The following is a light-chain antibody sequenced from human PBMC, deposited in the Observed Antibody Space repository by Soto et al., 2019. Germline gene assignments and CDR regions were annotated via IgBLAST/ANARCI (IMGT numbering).Light chain of an antibody. V-gene: IGKV3-15*01. J-gene: IGKJ1*01. CDR1: QSVTSN. Sequence: EIVLTHSPSTLSLSPGSRSTLSCRASQSVTSNLALYQQKPGQAPRLLIYGASTRATGIPARFSGSGSGTEFTLTISSLKSEDFAAYYCQHYNNWPPWTFGHGTKVDI. CDR2: GAS. CDR3: QHYNNWPPWT.